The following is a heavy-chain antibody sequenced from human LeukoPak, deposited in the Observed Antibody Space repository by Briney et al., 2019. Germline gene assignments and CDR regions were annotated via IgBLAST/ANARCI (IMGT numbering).Heavy chain of an antibody. CDR3: ARATMIVVDTFDY. J-gene: IGHJ4*02. CDR1: GGSISSSSYY. CDR2: IYYSGST. D-gene: IGHD3-22*01. Sequence: SETLSLTCTVSGGSISSSSYYWGWIRQPPGKGLEWIRSIYYSGSTYYNPSLKSRVTISVDTSKNQFSLKLSSVTAADTAVYYCARATMIVVDTFDYWGQGTLVTASS. V-gene: IGHV4-39*07.